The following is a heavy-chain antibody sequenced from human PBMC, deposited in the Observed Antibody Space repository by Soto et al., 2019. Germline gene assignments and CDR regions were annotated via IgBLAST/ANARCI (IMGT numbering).Heavy chain of an antibody. D-gene: IGHD3-10*01. CDR3: ERERSGSGSYLLDY. V-gene: IGHV1-69*13. J-gene: IGHJ4*02. CDR2: IIPIFGTA. CDR1: GGTFSIYS. Sequence: ASVQVSCKASGGTFSIYSISWVRQAPGQGLEWMGGIIPIFGTANYAQKVQGRVTITADESTSTAYMELSSLRSEHTAVYYCERERSGSGSYLLDYWGQGTLVTVSS.